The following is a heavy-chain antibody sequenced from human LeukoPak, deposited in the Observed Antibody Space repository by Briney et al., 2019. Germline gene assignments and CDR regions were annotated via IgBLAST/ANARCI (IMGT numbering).Heavy chain of an antibody. V-gene: IGHV3-21*01. Sequence: GGSLRLSCAASGFTFSIYNINWVRQAPGKGLEWVWSISSGSTYIYYADSVKGPFTISRDNAKNSLSLQLNILRAEDTAVYYCAREGPMAFDCWGQGTLVTVSS. J-gene: IGHJ4*02. CDR2: ISSGSTYI. D-gene: IGHD5-24*01. CDR3: AREGPMAFDC. CDR1: GFTFSIYN.